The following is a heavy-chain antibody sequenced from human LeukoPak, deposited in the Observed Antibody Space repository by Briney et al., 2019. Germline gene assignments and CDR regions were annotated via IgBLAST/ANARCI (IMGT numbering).Heavy chain of an antibody. V-gene: IGHV1-69*01. CDR1: GGTFSSYA. Sequence: SVQVSCKASGGTFSSYAISWVRQAPGQGLEWMGGIIPIFGTANYAQEFQGRVTITADDSTSTAYMELSSLRSEDTAVYYCARDQGASSKVRPLDYWGQGTLVTVSS. CDR2: IIPIFGTA. CDR3: ARDQGASSKVRPLDY. D-gene: IGHD3-16*01. J-gene: IGHJ4*02.